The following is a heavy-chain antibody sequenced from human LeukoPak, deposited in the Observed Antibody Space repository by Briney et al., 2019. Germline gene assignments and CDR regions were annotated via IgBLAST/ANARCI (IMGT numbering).Heavy chain of an antibody. CDR2: INPNSGGT. Sequence: ASVKVSCKASGYTFTGYYIHWVRQAPGQGLEWMGWINPNSGGTNYAQKFQGRVTMTRDTSITTAYMELSRVRSDDTAVYYCAREGTDYYFDPWGQGTLVTVSS. CDR3: AREGTDYYFDP. D-gene: IGHD4/OR15-4a*01. V-gene: IGHV1-2*02. CDR1: GYTFTGYY. J-gene: IGHJ5*02.